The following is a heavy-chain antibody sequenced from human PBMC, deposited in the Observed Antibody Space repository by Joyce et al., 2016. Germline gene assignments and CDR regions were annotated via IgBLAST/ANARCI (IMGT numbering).Heavy chain of an antibody. Sequence: QVQLQESGPGLVKPSETLSLTCTVSGYSISSNYYWGWIRQPPGKGLEWIGTIYHTGVMYYNPSLKSRVTMSVDTSKNQFSLNLTSVTAADMAVYYCARDEGGGWFGPWGQGTLVTVSS. CDR1: GYSISSNYY. CDR2: IYHTGVM. V-gene: IGHV4-38-2*02. CDR3: ARDEGGGWFGP. J-gene: IGHJ5*02.